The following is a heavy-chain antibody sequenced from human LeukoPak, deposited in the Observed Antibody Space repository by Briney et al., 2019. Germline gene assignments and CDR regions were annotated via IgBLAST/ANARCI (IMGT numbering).Heavy chain of an antibody. CDR2: IYYSGST. CDR3: AREVGYSSSWPHGVVY. J-gene: IGHJ4*02. Sequence: IYYSGSTNYNPSLKSRVTISVDTSKNQFSLKLSSVTAADTAVYYCAREVGYSSSWPHGVVYWGQGTLVTVSS. D-gene: IGHD6-13*01. V-gene: IGHV4-59*12.